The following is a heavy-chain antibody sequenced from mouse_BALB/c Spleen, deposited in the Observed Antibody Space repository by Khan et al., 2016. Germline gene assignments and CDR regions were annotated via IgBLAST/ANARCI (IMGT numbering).Heavy chain of an antibody. V-gene: IGHV9-3*02. CDR3: AREEFYGNYVGFAY. D-gene: IGHD2-1*01. CDR1: GYTFTNYG. Sequence: QIQLVQSGPELKKPGATVKISCKASGYTFTNYGMNWVKQAPGKGLKWMGWINTNTGEPTYAEKFKGRSAFTLETSASTAYLQINNLKNEDTATYFCAREEFYGNYVGFAYWGQGTLVTVSA. J-gene: IGHJ3*01. CDR2: INTNTGEP.